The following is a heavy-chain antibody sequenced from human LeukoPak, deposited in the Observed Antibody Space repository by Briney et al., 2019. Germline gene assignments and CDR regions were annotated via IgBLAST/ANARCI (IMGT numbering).Heavy chain of an antibody. Sequence: ASVKVSCKASGYTFTSYGISWVRQATGQGLECMGWMNPNSGNTGYAQKFQGRVTMTRNTSISTAYMELSSLRSEDTAVYYCARGRHSGSYFYYYYYMDVWGKGTTVTISS. J-gene: IGHJ6*03. CDR2: MNPNSGNT. CDR3: ARGRHSGSYFYYYYYMDV. D-gene: IGHD1-26*01. CDR1: GYTFTSYG. V-gene: IGHV1-8*02.